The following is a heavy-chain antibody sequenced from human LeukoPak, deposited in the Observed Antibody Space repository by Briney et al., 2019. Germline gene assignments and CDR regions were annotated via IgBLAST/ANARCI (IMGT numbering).Heavy chain of an antibody. V-gene: IGHV1-69*05. CDR1: GGTFSGYA. J-gene: IGHJ6*03. Sequence: SVKVSCKASGGTFSGYAISWVRQAPGQGLEWMGGIIPIFGTANYAQKFQGRVTITTDESTSTAYMELSSLRSEDTAVYYCARLGAMVREYYYYYMDVWGKGTTVTVSS. CDR2: IIPIFGTA. CDR3: ARLGAMVREYYYYYMDV. D-gene: IGHD5-18*01.